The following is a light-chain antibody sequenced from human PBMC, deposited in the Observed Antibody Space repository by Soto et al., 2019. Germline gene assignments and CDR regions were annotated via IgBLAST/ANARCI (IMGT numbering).Light chain of an antibody. CDR2: DAS. J-gene: IGKJ5*01. CDR3: QQYDNLPSIT. Sequence: DIQMTQSPSSLFASVGDRVTITCQASQAISNYLNWYQQKPGKAPKLLIYDASNLETGVPSRFSGSRSGTDFTFTISNLQPEDIATYYCQQYDNLPSITFGQGTRLEIK. V-gene: IGKV1-33*01. CDR1: QAISNY.